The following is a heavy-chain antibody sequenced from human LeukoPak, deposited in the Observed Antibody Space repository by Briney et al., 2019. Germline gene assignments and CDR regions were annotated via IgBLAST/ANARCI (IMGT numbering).Heavy chain of an antibody. J-gene: IGHJ4*02. Sequence: PSETLSLTCAVYGGSFSGYYWSWIRQPPGKGLEWIGEINHSGSTNYNPSLKSRVTISVDTSKNQFSLKLSSVTAADTAVYYCAVTKAAMAGFDYWGQGTLVTVSS. CDR1: GGSFSGYY. CDR2: INHSGST. V-gene: IGHV4-34*01. CDR3: AVTKAAMAGFDY. D-gene: IGHD2-2*01.